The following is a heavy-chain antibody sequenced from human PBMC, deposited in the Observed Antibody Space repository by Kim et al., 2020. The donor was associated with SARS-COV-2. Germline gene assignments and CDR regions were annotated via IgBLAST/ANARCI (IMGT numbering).Heavy chain of an antibody. J-gene: IGHJ6*03. D-gene: IGHD3-3*01. Sequence: ASVKVSCKASGYTFTSYGISWVRQAPGQGLEWMGWISAYNGNTNYAQKLQGRVTMTTDTSTSTAYMELRSLRSDDTAVYYCATSGYGVTIFGVAKGGYYYMDVWGKGTTVTVSS. CDR2: ISAYNGNT. V-gene: IGHV1-18*01. CDR3: ATSGYGVTIFGVAKGGYYYMDV. CDR1: GYTFTSYG.